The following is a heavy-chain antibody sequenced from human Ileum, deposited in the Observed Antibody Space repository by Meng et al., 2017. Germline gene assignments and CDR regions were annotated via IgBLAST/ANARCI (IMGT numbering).Heavy chain of an antibody. CDR1: GFSFTAYW. J-gene: IGHJ3*02. CDR2: IYPGDPDT. CDR3: ARREITVANRDVAFDI. Sequence: GGSLRLSCTGSGFSFTAYWIGWVRQTPGRGLEWMGIIYPGDPDTRYSPSFQGQVTISADKSITTAYLQRSSLKASDSAIYYCARREITVANRDVAFDIWGQGTVVTVSS. V-gene: IGHV5-51*01. D-gene: IGHD6-19*01.